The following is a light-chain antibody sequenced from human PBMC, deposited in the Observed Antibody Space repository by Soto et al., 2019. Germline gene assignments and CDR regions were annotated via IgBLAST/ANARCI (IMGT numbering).Light chain of an antibody. Sequence: DIQMTQSPSTLSASVGDRVTITCRASQSISSSLAWYQQKPGKAPKLLIYMASSLESGVPSRFSGSGSGTEFTLTITSLQPDDFATYYCQQYNSYSRTFGQGTKVDNK. CDR2: MAS. V-gene: IGKV1-5*03. CDR1: QSISSS. CDR3: QQYNSYSRT. J-gene: IGKJ1*01.